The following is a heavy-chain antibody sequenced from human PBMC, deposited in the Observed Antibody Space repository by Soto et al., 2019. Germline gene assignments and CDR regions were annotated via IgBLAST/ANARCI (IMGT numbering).Heavy chain of an antibody. Sequence: GGSLRLSCAASGFTFSSYGMHWVRQAPGKGLEWVAVIWYDGSNKYYADSVKGRFTISRDNSKNTLYLQMNSLRAEDTAVYYCAAWEHYYNTRVDYWGQGTLVTVSS. V-gene: IGHV3-33*01. CDR2: IWYDGSNK. D-gene: IGHD1-26*01. J-gene: IGHJ4*02. CDR1: GFTFSSYG. CDR3: AAWEHYYNTRVDY.